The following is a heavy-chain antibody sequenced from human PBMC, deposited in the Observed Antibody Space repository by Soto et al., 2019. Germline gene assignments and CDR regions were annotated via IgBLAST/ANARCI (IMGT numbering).Heavy chain of an antibody. J-gene: IGHJ3*02. D-gene: IGHD3-9*01. CDR2: ISAYNGNT. Sequence: GASVKVSCKASGYTFTSYGISWVRQAPGQGLEWMGWISAYNGNTNYAQKLQGRVTMTTDTSTSTAYMELRSLRSDDTAVYYCAGFYYDILTGLFPGAFDIWGQGTMVTVS. CDR1: GYTFTSYG. CDR3: AGFYYDILTGLFPGAFDI. V-gene: IGHV1-18*01.